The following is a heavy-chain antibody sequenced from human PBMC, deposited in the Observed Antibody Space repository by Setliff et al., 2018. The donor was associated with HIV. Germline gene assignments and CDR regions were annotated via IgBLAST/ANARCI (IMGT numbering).Heavy chain of an antibody. V-gene: IGHV4-39*01. CDR2: IYHSGST. J-gene: IGHJ3*01. CDR3: ARAPPGIQNDAFDV. CDR1: GGSISSSNYY. Sequence: LSLTCTVSGGSISSSNYYWGWIRQPPGKGLEYIGSIYHSGSTYYNPSLKSRVTISVDTSKNQFSLRLTSVTAADTAVYYCARAPPGIQNDAFDVWGQGTMVTVSS.